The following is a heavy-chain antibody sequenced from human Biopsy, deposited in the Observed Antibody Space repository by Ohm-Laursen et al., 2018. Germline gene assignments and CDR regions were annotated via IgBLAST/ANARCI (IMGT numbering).Heavy chain of an antibody. Sequence: GTLSLTCTVSRASISNGGYFWSWVRQPPGKGLEWIGSIYNTETTFYNPSLKSRVTISVDTSTNQFSLKVSSVTAADTALYFCARHPTGFWFDPWGHGTLVTVSS. CDR2: IYNTETT. CDR1: RASISNGGYF. J-gene: IGHJ5*02. V-gene: IGHV4-39*01. CDR3: ARHPTGFWFDP.